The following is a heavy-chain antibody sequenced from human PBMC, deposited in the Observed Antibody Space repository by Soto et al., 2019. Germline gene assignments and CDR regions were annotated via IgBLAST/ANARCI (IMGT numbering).Heavy chain of an antibody. CDR2: IYYSGST. CDR1: GGSISSYY. J-gene: IGHJ4*02. V-gene: IGHV4-59*01. Sequence: SETLSLTCTVSGGSISSYYWSWIRQPPGKGLEWIGYIYYSGSTNYNPSLKSRVTISVDTSKNQFSLKLSSVTAADTAVYYCARVRMGKSSGPDLFDYWGQGTLVTVSS. CDR3: ARVRMGKSSGPDLFDY. D-gene: IGHD6-19*01.